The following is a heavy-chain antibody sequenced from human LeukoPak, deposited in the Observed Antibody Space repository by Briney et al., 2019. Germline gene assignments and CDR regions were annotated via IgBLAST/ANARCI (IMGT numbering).Heavy chain of an antibody. D-gene: IGHD5-12*01. CDR1: GFTFSSYA. CDR3: AKTSGYRRFDP. J-gene: IGHJ5*02. V-gene: IGHV3-23*01. Sequence: GGSLRLSCAASGFTFSSYAMSWVRQAPGKGLEWVPAISGSGGSTYFADSVKGRFTISRDNSKNTLYLQMNSLRAEDTAVYYCAKTSGYRRFDPWGQGTLVTVSS. CDR2: ISGSGGST.